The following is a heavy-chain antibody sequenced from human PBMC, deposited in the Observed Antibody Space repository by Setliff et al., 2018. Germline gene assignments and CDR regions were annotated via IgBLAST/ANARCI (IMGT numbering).Heavy chain of an antibody. CDR3: ARDRDYYDSSGYSYNWFDP. Sequence: GESLKISCKGSGYSFSTCWIGWVRQMPGKGLEWMGIIYPGDSITRYSPSFQGQVTISVDKPINTAYLQWSSLTAADTAVYYCARDRDYYDSSGYSYNWFDPWGQGTLVTVSS. V-gene: IGHV5-51*04. D-gene: IGHD3-22*01. CDR2: IYPGDSIT. CDR1: GYSFSTCW. J-gene: IGHJ5*02.